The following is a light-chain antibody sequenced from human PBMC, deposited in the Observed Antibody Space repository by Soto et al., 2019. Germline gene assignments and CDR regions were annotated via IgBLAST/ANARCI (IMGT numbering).Light chain of an antibody. V-gene: IGKV1-39*01. CDR1: QSISSY. CDR3: QQSYSTLFT. Sequence: DIQMTQSPSSVSASVGDRVTITVLASQSISSYLNWYQQKPGKAPKLLIYAASSLQSGVPSRFSGSGSGTDFTLTISSLQPEDFATYYCQQSYSTLFTFGGGTKVDIK. CDR2: AAS. J-gene: IGKJ4*01.